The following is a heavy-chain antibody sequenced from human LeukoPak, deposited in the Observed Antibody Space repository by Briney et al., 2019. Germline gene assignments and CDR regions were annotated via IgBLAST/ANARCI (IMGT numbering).Heavy chain of an antibody. D-gene: IGHD6-19*01. J-gene: IGHJ6*02. CDR2: ISSSSSYI. CDR1: GFTFSSYT. V-gene: IGHV3-21*01. Sequence: PGGSLRLSCATSGFTFSSYTMNWVRQAPGKRLEWVSSISSSSSYIYYADSVKGRFTISRDNARNSLYLQMNSLRAEDTAVYYCARDLERRYSSGWDPYYYFGMDVWGQGTTVTVSS. CDR3: ARDLERRYSSGWDPYYYFGMDV.